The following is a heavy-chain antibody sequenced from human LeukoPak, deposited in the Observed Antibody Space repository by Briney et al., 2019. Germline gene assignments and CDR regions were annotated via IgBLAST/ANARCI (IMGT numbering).Heavy chain of an antibody. CDR1: GGSISSSSYY. CDR2: IYYSGST. J-gene: IGHJ4*02. Sequence: SETLSLTCIVSGGSISSSSYYWGWIRQPPGKGLEWLGSIYYSGSTYYNPSLKSRVTISVDTSKNQFSLKLSSVTAADTAVYYCARRGYDSSGYYYAYWGQGTLVTVSS. V-gene: IGHV4-39*01. CDR3: ARRGYDSSGYYYAY. D-gene: IGHD3-22*01.